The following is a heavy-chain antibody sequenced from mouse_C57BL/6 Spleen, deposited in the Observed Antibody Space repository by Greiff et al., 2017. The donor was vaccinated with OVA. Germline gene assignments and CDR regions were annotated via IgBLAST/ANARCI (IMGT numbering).Heavy chain of an antibody. Sequence: QVQLQQPGAELVKPGASEKMSCKASGYTFTSYWITWVKQRPGQGLEWIGDIYPGSGSTNYNEKFKSKATLTVDTSSSTAYMQLSSLTSEDSAVDYCARIDYGYDVAMDYWGQGTSVTVSS. CDR2: IYPGSGST. V-gene: IGHV1-55*01. J-gene: IGHJ4*01. CDR1: GYTFTSYW. CDR3: ARIDYGYDVAMDY. D-gene: IGHD2-2*01.